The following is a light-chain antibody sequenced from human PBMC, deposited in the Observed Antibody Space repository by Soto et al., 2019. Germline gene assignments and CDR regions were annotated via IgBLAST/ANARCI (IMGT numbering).Light chain of an antibody. CDR2: GHT. CDR1: SSNIGAGYD. Sequence: QSVLTQPPSVSGAPGQRVTISCAGGSSNIGAGYDVHWYQQLPGTAPKLLINGHTNGPSGVPDRFSGSKSGTSASLDITGLQAEDEADYYCQAYDVSLSGSLFGGGTKVTVL. J-gene: IGLJ2*01. CDR3: QAYDVSLSGSL. V-gene: IGLV1-40*01.